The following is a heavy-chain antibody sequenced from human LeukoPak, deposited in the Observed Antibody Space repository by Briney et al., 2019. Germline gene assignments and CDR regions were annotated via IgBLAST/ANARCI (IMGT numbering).Heavy chain of an antibody. CDR1: GDSVSRNTAG. CDR2: TYYRSKWYN. Sequence: SQTLSLTCAISGDSVSRNTAGWNWIRQSPSRGLEWLGRTYYRSKWYNDFAPSVRNRITINPDTSKNQFSLQLNSVTPEDTAVYYCARGGIVGEEGFDYWGQGTLVTVSS. D-gene: IGHD1-26*01. CDR3: ARGGIVGEEGFDY. J-gene: IGHJ4*02. V-gene: IGHV6-1*01.